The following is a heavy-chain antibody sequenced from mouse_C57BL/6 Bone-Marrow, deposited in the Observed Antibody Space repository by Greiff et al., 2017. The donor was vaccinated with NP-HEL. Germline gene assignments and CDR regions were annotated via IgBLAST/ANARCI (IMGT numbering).Heavy chain of an antibody. J-gene: IGHJ1*03. CDR3: ARGPFYYYGSSYLNWYFDV. CDR1: GYSITSCYY. Sequence: EVKLVESGPGLVKPSQSLSLTCSVTGYSITSCYYWNWNRQSPGDKLEWRGNIRYEGSNNYNPPLKNRISITRDTSKNTFFRKFNSVTTEDTATYYWARGPFYYYGSSYLNWYFDVWGTGTTVTVSS. D-gene: IGHD1-1*01. V-gene: IGHV3-6*01. CDR2: IRYEGSN.